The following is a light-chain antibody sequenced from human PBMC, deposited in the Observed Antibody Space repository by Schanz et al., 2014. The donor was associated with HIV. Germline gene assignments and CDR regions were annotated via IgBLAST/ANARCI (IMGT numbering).Light chain of an antibody. V-gene: IGLV1-47*01. CDR1: SSNIETNY. CDR2: RNN. CDR3: QSYDSGVRGPV. J-gene: IGLJ2*01. Sequence: QSVPTQSPSASGTPGQTVTISCSGSSSNIETNYVYWFQRLPGTAPKLLIYRNNLRPSGVPDRVSASKSGTSASLAISGLQADDDAYYYCQSYDSGVRGPVFGGGTKLTVL.